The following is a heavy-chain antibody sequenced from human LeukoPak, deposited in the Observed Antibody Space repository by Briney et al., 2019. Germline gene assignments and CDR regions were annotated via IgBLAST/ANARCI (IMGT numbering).Heavy chain of an antibody. CDR1: GGTFSSYA. D-gene: IGHD2-15*01. Sequence: GSSVKVSCKASGGTFSSYAISWVRQAPGQGLEWMVRIIPIFGTANYAQKFQGRVTITTDESTSTAYMELSSLRSEDTAVYYCAREVKGIAVVVAATPADYFDYWGQGTLVTVSS. CDR3: AREVKGIAVVVAATPADYFDY. CDR2: IIPIFGTA. V-gene: IGHV1-69*05. J-gene: IGHJ4*02.